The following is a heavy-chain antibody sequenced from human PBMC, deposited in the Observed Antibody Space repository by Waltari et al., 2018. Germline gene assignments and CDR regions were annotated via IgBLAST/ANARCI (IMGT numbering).Heavy chain of an antibody. CDR3: AKEGYCSSTSCLFDY. Sequence: QVQLVESGGGVVQPGRSLRLSCAASGFTFSSYGMHWVRQAPGQGLEWVAVIWYDGSNKYYADSVKGRFTIARDNSKNTLYLQMNSLRAEDTAVYYCAKEGYCSSTSCLFDYWGQGTLVTVSS. CDR1: GFTFSSYG. CDR2: IWYDGSNK. J-gene: IGHJ4*02. D-gene: IGHD2-2*01. V-gene: IGHV3-33*06.